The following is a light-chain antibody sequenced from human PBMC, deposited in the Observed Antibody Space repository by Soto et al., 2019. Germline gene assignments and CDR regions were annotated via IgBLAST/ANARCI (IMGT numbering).Light chain of an antibody. J-gene: IGKJ4*01. CDR2: DAS. CDR3: EQYGTTPLT. Sequence: EIVLTQSPGTLSLSPGERATLSCRASQSVAXNYLAWYQQKPGQAPRFLIYDASSRATGIPDRFSGSGSGTDFTLTISRLEPEDFAVYYCEQYGTTPLTFGGGTKVEIK. V-gene: IGKV3-20*01. CDR1: QSVAXNY.